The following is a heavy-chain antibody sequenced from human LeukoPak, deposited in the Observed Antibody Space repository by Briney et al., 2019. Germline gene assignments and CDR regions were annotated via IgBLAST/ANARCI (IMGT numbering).Heavy chain of an antibody. V-gene: IGHV4-39*07. CDR2: IYYSGST. D-gene: IGHD1-26*01. J-gene: IGHJ5*02. CDR1: GGSISSSSYY. CDR3: ARDMYSGSHNWFDP. Sequence: SSETLSLTCTVSGGSISSSSYYWGWIRQPPGKGLEWIGSIYYSGSTYYNPSLKSRVTISVDTSKNQFSLKLSSVTAADTAVYYCARDMYSGSHNWFDPWGQGTLVTVSS.